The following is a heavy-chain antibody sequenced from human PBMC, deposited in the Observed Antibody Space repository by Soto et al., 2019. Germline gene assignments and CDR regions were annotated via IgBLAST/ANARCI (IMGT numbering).Heavy chain of an antibody. CDR2: IYYSGST. V-gene: IGHV4-39*01. J-gene: IGHJ3*02. CDR3: ARPYSGYDFGAFDI. Sequence: PSETLSLTCTVSGGSMSPYYWGWIRQPPGKGLEWIGSIYYSGSTYYNPSLKSRVTISVDTSKNQFSLKLSSVTAADTAVYYCARPYSGYDFGAFDIWGQGTMVTVSS. CDR1: GGSMSPYY. D-gene: IGHD5-12*01.